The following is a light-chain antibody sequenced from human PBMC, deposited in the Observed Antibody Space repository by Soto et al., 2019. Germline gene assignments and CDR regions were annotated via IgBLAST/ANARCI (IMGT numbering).Light chain of an antibody. CDR1: QTISGW. V-gene: IGKV1-5*01. CDR3: QQYYSYPFT. CDR2: DAS. Sequence: LQLNQSPSALFSSVGNTVTITCRASQTISGWLAWYQQRPGKAPNLLIFDASTLESGVPSRFSGSGSGTTFTLTISSLQPDDFATYYCQQYYSYPFTFGGGTKVDIK. J-gene: IGKJ4*01.